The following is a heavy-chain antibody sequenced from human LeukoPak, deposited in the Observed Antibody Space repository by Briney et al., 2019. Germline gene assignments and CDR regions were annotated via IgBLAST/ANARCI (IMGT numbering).Heavy chain of an antibody. CDR3: SRGSYDYWKKAFFVY. V-gene: IGHV3-49*03. CDR1: GFTFRDYA. CDR2: IRSKAYVGTT. D-gene: IGHD3-3*01. Sequence: PGGSLRLSCSAFGFTFRDYAMSWFRQAPGKGLEWVGFIRSKAYVGTTEYAASVKGRFAISRDDSNSIAYLQMNSLKTEDTAMYYCSRGSYDYWKKAFFVYWGQGTLVTVSS. J-gene: IGHJ4*02.